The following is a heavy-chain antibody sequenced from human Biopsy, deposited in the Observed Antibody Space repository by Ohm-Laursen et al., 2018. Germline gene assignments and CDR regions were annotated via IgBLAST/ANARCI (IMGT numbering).Heavy chain of an antibody. V-gene: IGHV4-59*08. D-gene: IGHD3-22*01. CDR2: VYYSGST. Sequence: TLSLTCPVSGGSISSYYWTWIRQPPGKGLEWIGDVYYSGSTNRNPSLKSRVIILVDTSKNQFSLKLNSVTAADTAVYYCGRREVVITHDAFDTWGQGTMVTVSS. CDR1: GGSISSYY. J-gene: IGHJ3*02. CDR3: GRREVVITHDAFDT.